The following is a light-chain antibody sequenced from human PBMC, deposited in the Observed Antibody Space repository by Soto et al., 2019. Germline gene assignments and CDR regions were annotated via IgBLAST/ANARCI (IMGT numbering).Light chain of an antibody. Sequence: QSALTQPASVSGSLGQSITISCTGTSSDVGAYNYVSWYQHHPGKAPKLIIYEVANRPSGVSNRFSGSKSGNTASLTISGLQAEDEADFYCSSYTDSNTVLFGGGTKLPVL. V-gene: IGLV2-14*01. CDR2: EVA. CDR1: SSDVGAYNY. J-gene: IGLJ2*01. CDR3: SSYTDSNTVL.